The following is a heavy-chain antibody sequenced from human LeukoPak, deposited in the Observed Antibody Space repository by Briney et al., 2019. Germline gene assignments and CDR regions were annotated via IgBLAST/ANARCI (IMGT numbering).Heavy chain of an antibody. D-gene: IGHD1-26*01. CDR3: ATTTIRLGY. Sequence: KASETLSLTCTVSGGSISSSSNYWGWIRQPPGKGLEWIGSIYYSGTTYYNPSLKSRVTISVDTSKNQFSLKLRSVTAADTAVYYCATTTIRLGYWGQGTLVTVSS. V-gene: IGHV4-39*07. CDR1: GGSISSSSNY. J-gene: IGHJ4*02. CDR2: IYYSGTT.